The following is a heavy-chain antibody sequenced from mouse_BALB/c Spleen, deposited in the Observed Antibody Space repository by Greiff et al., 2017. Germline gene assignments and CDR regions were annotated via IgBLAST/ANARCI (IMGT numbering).Heavy chain of an antibody. CDR2: INPSNGGT. D-gene: IGHD2-12*01. CDR3: TRRKILRRGDYYAMDY. Sequence: QVQLQQSGAELVKPGASVKLSCKASGYTFTSYYMYWVKQRPGQGLEWIGEINPSNGGTNFNEKFKSKATLTVDKSSSTAYMQLSSLTSEDSAVYYCTRRKILRRGDYYAMDYWGQGTSVTVSS. CDR1: GYTFTSYY. J-gene: IGHJ4*01. V-gene: IGHV1S81*02.